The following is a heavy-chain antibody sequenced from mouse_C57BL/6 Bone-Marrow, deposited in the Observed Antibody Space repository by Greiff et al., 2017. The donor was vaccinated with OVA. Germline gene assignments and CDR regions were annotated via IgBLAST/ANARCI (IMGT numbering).Heavy chain of an antibody. D-gene: IGHD2-1*01. CDR3: RRLLDAMDY. Sequence: EVQRVESGEGLVKPGGSLKLSCAASGFTFSRYAMSWVRRTPERRLEWVAYISSGGDYIYDADTVEGRITISRDNARNTLNLQMSSLKCEDTAMYYGRRLLDAMDYWGRGTSVTVTS. V-gene: IGHV5-9-1*02. J-gene: IGHJ4*01. CDR2: ISSGGDYI. CDR1: GFTFSRYA.